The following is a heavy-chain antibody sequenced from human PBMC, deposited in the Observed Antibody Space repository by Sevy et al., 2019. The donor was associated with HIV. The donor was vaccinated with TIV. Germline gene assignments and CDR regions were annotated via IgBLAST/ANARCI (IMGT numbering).Heavy chain of an antibody. Sequence: GGSLRLSCAASGFTFSSYGMHWVRQAPGKGLEWVAVISYDGSNKYYADSVKGRFTISRDNSKNTLYLQMNSLRAEDTAVYYCVKDLIFGIAVAGTHYYYGMDVWGQGTTVTVSS. V-gene: IGHV3-30*18. CDR3: VKDLIFGIAVAGTHYYYGMDV. D-gene: IGHD6-19*01. CDR2: ISYDGSNK. CDR1: GFTFSSYG. J-gene: IGHJ6*02.